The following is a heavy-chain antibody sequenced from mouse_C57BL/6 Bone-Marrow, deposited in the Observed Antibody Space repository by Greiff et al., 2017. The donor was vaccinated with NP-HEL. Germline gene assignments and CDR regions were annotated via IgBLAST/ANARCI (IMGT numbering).Heavy chain of an antibody. D-gene: IGHD2-3*01. V-gene: IGHV1-69*01. CDR3: AREGGIYDGYSFDY. CDR2: IDPSDSYT. Sequence: VQLKQPGAELVMPGASVKLSCKASGYTFTSYWMHWVKQRPGQGLEWIGEIDPSDSYTNYNQKFKGKSTLTVDKSSSTAYMQLSSLTSEDSAVYYCAREGGIYDGYSFDYWGQGTTLTVSS. J-gene: IGHJ2*01. CDR1: GYTFTSYW.